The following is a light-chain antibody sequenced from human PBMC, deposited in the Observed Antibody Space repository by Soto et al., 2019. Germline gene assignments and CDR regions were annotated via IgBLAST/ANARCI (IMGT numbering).Light chain of an antibody. V-gene: IGKV3-11*01. CDR1: QSIGIY. J-gene: IGKJ4*02. CDR3: QQRSTWPLT. Sequence: EIVLTQSPATLSLSPGDRATLSCRASQSIGIYLAWYQQTPGQSPRLLIYEASIRATGVPAKFSGTGSGTDFTLTISSLESEDFGIYYCQQRSTWPLTFGGGTRVEI. CDR2: EAS.